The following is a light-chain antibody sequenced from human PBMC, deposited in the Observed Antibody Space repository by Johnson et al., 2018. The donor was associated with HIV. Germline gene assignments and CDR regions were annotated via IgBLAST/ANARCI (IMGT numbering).Light chain of an antibody. CDR1: SSNIGNNY. J-gene: IGLJ1*01. CDR2: DNN. V-gene: IGLV1-51*01. Sequence: QSVLTQPPSVSAAPGQKVTISCSGSSSNIGNNYVSWYQQLPGTAPKLLIYDNNKRPSGIPDRFSGSKSGTSATLGITGLPTGDEADYYCGTWDSSLSVLYVCGTGTKVTVL. CDR3: GTWDSSLSVLYV.